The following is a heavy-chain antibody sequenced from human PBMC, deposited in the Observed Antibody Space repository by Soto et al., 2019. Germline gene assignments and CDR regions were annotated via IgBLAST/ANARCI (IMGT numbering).Heavy chain of an antibody. V-gene: IGHV3-7*01. CDR3: ARDRYSYYDFWSGSLPYYYYGMDV. J-gene: IGHJ6*02. Sequence: GGSLRLSCAASGFTFSSYLMSWVRQAPGKGLEWVANIKQDGSEKYYVDSVKGRLTISRDNAKNSLYLQMNSLRAEDTAVYYCARDRYSYYDFWSGSLPYYYYGMDVWGQGTTVTVSS. D-gene: IGHD3-3*01. CDR2: IKQDGSEK. CDR1: GFTFSSYL.